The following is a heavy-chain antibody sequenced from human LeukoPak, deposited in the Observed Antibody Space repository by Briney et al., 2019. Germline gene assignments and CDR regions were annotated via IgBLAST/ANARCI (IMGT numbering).Heavy chain of an antibody. CDR2: IYHSGST. D-gene: IGHD3-22*01. CDR3: ARVGDSSGYSPIIAFDY. CDR1: GYSISSGYY. Sequence: SETLSLTCTVSGYSISSGYYWGWIRQPPGKGLEWIGSIYHSGSTYYNPSLKSRVTISVDTSKNQFSLKLSSVTAADTAVYYCARVGDSSGYSPIIAFDYWGQGTLVTVSS. J-gene: IGHJ4*02. V-gene: IGHV4-38-2*02.